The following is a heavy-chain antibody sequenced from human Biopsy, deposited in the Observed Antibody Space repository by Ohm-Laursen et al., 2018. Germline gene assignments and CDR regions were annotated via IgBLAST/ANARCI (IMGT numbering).Heavy chain of an antibody. CDR2: INSSGSTK. CDR1: GFPVSEHC. V-gene: IGHV3-11*01. CDR3: ARAVGIAAAPIDY. J-gene: IGHJ4*02. D-gene: IGHD2-15*01. Sequence: SLRPSCAASGFPVSEHCMSWIRQAPGRGLEWVSDINSSGSTKYHAESVKGRFTISRDNAMNSVYLQMNSLRGEDTAVYYCARAVGIAAAPIDYWGQGTLVTVSS.